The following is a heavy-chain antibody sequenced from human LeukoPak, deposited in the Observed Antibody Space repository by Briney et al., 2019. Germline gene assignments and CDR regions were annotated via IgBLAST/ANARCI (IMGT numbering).Heavy chain of an antibody. Sequence: GGSLRLSCAASGFTFSGFAMSWIRQAPGKGLEWVSSISRSGESTFYADSVRGRFTISRDNSKNTVSLQMNSLRAEDTAVYYCAKSAYSSSWYGRLTSYYFDYWGQGTLVTVSS. J-gene: IGHJ4*02. V-gene: IGHV3-23*01. CDR3: AKSAYSSSWYGRLTSYYFDY. D-gene: IGHD6-13*01. CDR1: GFTFSGFA. CDR2: ISRSGEST.